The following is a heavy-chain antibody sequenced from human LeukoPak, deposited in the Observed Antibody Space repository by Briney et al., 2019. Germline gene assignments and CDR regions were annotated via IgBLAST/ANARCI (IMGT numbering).Heavy chain of an antibody. V-gene: IGHV3-23*01. Sequence: GGSLRLSCAASGFTFSSYAMSWVRQAPGKGLEWGSAISGSGGSTYYADPVKGRLPISRDNAKNSLYLQMNSLRAEDTAVYYCAELGITMIGGVWGKGTTVTISS. CDR2: ISGSGGST. CDR1: GFTFSSYA. D-gene: IGHD3-10*02. J-gene: IGHJ6*04. CDR3: AELGITMIGGV.